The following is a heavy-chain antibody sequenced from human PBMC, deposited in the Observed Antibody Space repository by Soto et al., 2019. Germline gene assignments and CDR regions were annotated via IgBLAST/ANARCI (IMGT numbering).Heavy chain of an antibody. D-gene: IGHD3-22*01. CDR3: ARDQKGLYDSSATWGY. V-gene: IGHV3-21*01. J-gene: IGHJ4*02. CDR1: GFTFSSYS. Sequence: GGSLRLSCAASGFTFSSYSMNWVRQAPGKGLEWVSSISSSSSYIYYADSVKGRFTISRDNAKNSLYLQMNSLRAEDTAVYYCARDQKGLYDSSATWGYWGQGTLVTVSS. CDR2: ISSSSSYI.